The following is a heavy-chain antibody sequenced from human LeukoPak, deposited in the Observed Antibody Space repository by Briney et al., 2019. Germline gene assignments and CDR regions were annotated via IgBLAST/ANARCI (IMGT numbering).Heavy chain of an antibody. CDR1: GGSFSGYY. D-gene: IGHD6-13*01. CDR2: IYYSGST. CDR3: ARAIAAAGTSGFDP. Sequence: PSETLSLTCAVYGGSFSGYYWSWIRQPPGKGLEWIGYIYYSGSTNYNPSLKSRVTISVDTSKNQFSLKLSPVTAADTAVYYCARAIAAAGTSGFDPWGQGTLVTVSS. V-gene: IGHV4-59*01. J-gene: IGHJ5*02.